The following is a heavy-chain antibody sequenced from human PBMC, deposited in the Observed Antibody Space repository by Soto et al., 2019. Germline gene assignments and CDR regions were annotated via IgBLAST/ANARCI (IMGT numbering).Heavy chain of an antibody. J-gene: IGHJ4*02. CDR1: GGTFSSYT. Sequence: QVQLVQSGAEVKKPGSSVKVSCKASGGTFSSYTISWVRQAPGQGLEWMGRIIPILGIANYAQKFQGRVTITADKSTSTAYMELSSLRSEDTAVYYCARSTGRKVVVAATTLAYWGQGTLVTVSS. D-gene: IGHD2-15*01. CDR2: IIPILGIA. CDR3: ARSTGRKVVVAATTLAY. V-gene: IGHV1-69*02.